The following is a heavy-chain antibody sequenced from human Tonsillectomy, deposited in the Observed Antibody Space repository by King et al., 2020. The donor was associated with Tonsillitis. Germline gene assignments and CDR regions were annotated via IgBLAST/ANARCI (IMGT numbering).Heavy chain of an antibody. CDR2: IYPNNGDT. Sequence: QLVQSGAEVKKPGASVKVSCQASGYTFTDYHMHWVRQAPGRGLEWMGWIYPNNGDTYYAQKVQGRISLTRDTSINSLYMELTRLTSDDTALYYCVRENWYYDYWGQGTLVTVSS. CDR1: GYTFTDYH. J-gene: IGHJ4*02. V-gene: IGHV1-2*02. CDR3: VRENWYYDY. D-gene: IGHD1-1*01.